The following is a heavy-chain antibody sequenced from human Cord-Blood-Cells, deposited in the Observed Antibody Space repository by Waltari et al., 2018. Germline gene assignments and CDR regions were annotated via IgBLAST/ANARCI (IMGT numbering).Heavy chain of an antibody. J-gene: IGHJ4*02. Sequence: QVQLVQSGAEVKKPGSSVKVSCKASGGPFSSSAIRWVRQAPGQGLEWMGGIIPIFGTANYAQKFQGRVTITADESTSTAYMELSSLRSEDTAVYYCARGRSSIAARYYFDYWGQGTLVTVSS. V-gene: IGHV1-69*01. CDR2: IIPIFGTA. D-gene: IGHD6-6*01. CDR3: ARGRSSIAARYYFDY. CDR1: GGPFSSSA.